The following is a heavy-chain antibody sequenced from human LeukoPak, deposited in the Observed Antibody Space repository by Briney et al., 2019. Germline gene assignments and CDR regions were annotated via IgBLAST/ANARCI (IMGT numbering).Heavy chain of an antibody. CDR2: IYYSGST. D-gene: IGHD5-18*01. V-gene: IGHV4-39*01. Sequence: PPETLSLTCTVSGGSISSSSYYWGWIRQPPGKGLEWIGSIYYSGSTYYNPSLKSRVTISVDTSKNQFSLKLSSVTAADTAVYYCARIGYSYGPYFDYWGQGTLVTVSS. CDR1: GGSISSSSYY. J-gene: IGHJ4*02. CDR3: ARIGYSYGPYFDY.